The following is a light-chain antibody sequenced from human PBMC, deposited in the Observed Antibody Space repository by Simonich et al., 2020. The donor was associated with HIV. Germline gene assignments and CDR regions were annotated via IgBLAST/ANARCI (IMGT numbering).Light chain of an antibody. CDR2: GAS. CDR3: QQYGSSPYT. Sequence: EVVLTQSPATLSLSPGERATLSCRPSQSVSVYLAWSQQRLGQSPRLLIYGASSRATGIPDRFSGYGSGTDFSLTISRLEPEDFAVYYCQQYGSSPYTFGQGTKLEIK. CDR1: QSVSVY. V-gene: IGKV3-20*01. J-gene: IGKJ2*01.